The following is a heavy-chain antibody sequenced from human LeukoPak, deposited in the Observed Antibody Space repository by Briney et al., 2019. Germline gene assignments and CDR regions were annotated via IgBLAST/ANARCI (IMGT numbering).Heavy chain of an antibody. CDR3: ARVTGYVMEDYFDY. CDR1: GDSIKSSSYY. D-gene: IGHD6-13*01. Sequence: SETLSLTCTVSGDSIKSSSYYWAWVRQPPGKGLEWIASIYYSGTTYYNPSLKSRVTISVDTSKNQFSLRLSSVTAADTAVYYCARVTGYVMEDYFDYWGQGTLVTVSS. V-gene: IGHV4-39*07. CDR2: IYYSGTT. J-gene: IGHJ4*02.